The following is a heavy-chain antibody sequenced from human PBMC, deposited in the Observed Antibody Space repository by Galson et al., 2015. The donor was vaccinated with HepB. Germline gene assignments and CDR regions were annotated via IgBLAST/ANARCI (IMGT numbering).Heavy chain of an antibody. CDR2: IKQDGSEK. CDR3: ARLRAGYSGYDWFGGYYYYYMDV. V-gene: IGHV3-7*01. J-gene: IGHJ6*03. Sequence: SLRLSCAASGFTFSSYWMSWVRQAPGKGLEWVANIKQDGSEKYYVDSVKGRFTISRDNARNSLYLQMNSLRAEDTAVYYCARLRAGYSGYDWFGGYYYYYMDVWGKGTTVTVSS. D-gene: IGHD5-12*01. CDR1: GFTFSSYW.